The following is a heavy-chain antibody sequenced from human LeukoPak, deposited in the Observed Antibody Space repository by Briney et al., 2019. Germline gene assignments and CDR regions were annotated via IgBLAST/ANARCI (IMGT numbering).Heavy chain of an antibody. Sequence: ASVKVPCKASGYTFTSYGISWVRQAPGQGLEWMGWISAYNGNTNYAQKLQGRVTMTTDTSTSTAYMELRSLRSDDTAVYYCAREVEDIVVVPAATPLAHWGQGTLVTVSS. V-gene: IGHV1-18*01. D-gene: IGHD2-2*01. CDR2: ISAYNGNT. J-gene: IGHJ4*02. CDR3: AREVEDIVVVPAATPLAH. CDR1: GYTFTSYG.